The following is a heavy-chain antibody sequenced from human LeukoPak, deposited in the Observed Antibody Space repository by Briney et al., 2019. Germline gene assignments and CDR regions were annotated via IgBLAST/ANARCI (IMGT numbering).Heavy chain of an antibody. CDR2: IYPGDSDT. Sequence: GESLKISCTGSGYTFTDYWIGWVRQMPGKGLEWMGIIYPGDSDTRFSPSFQGQVTISVDKSISTAYLQWSSLKASDTAVYYCARLHYGDYGRSDPWGQGTLVTVSS. J-gene: IGHJ5*02. CDR1: GYTFTDYW. D-gene: IGHD4-17*01. CDR3: ARLHYGDYGRSDP. V-gene: IGHV5-51*01.